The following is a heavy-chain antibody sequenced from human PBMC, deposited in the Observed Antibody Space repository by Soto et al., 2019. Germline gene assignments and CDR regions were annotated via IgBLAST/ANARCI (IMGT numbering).Heavy chain of an antibody. J-gene: IGHJ4*02. D-gene: IGHD3-10*01. CDR3: ASTMVRGVIILY. CDR2: INPSGGST. Sequence: VKVSCKASGYTFTSYYMHWVRQAPGQGLEWMGIINPSGGSTSYAQKFQGRVTMTRDTSTSTVYMELSSLRSEDTAVYYCASTMVRGVIILYWGQGTLVTVSS. V-gene: IGHV1-46*03. CDR1: GYTFTSYY.